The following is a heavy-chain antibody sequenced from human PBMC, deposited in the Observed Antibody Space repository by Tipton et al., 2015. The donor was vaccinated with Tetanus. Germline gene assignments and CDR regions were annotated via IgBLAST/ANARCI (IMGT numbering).Heavy chain of an antibody. CDR3: AKAIRSSSGPPYGMDV. D-gene: IGHD6-6*01. CDR2: ISGSGGST. J-gene: IGHJ6*02. Sequence: SLRLSCAASGFTFSSYAMSWVRQAPGKGLEWVSAISGSGGSTYCADSVKGRFTISRDNSKNTLYLQMNSLRAEDTAVYYCAKAIRSSSGPPYGMDVWGQGTTVTVSS. CDR1: GFTFSSYA. V-gene: IGHV3-23*01.